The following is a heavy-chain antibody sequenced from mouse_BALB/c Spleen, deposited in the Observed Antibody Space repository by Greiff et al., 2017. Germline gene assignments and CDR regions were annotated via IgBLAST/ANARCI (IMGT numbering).Heavy chain of an antibody. CDR2: IYPGSGST. V-gene: IGHV1-55*01. Sequence: QVQLQQPGAELVKPGTSVKLSCKASGYNFTSYWINWVKLRPGQGLEWIGDIYPGSGSTNYNEKFKSKATLTVDTSSSTAYMQLSSLASEDSALFYCARSLMIRGGFAYWGQGTLVTVSA. CDR1: GYNFTSYW. D-gene: IGHD2-4*01. CDR3: ARSLMIRGGFAY. J-gene: IGHJ3*01.